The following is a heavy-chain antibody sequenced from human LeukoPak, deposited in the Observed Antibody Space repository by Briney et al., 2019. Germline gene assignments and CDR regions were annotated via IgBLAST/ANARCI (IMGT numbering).Heavy chain of an antibody. CDR3: ARREGYGSGRSNWFDP. CDR1: GGSISSSSYY. CDR2: IYYSGST. V-gene: IGHV4-39*07. J-gene: IGHJ5*02. Sequence: SETLSLTCTVSGGSISSSSYYWGWIRQPPGKGLEWIGSIYYSGSTYYNPSLKSRVTISVDTSKNQFSLKLSSVTAADTAVYYCARREGYGSGRSNWFDPWGQGTLVTVSS. D-gene: IGHD3-10*01.